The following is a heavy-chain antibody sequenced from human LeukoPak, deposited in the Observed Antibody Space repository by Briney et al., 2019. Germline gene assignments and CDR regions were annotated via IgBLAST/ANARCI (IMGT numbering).Heavy chain of an antibody. CDR2: IYYSGST. CDR3: ASHYGSGSYYYYYYMDV. V-gene: IGHV4-59*01. J-gene: IGHJ6*03. D-gene: IGHD3-10*01. CDR1: GGSISSYY. Sequence: PSETLSLTCTVSGGSISSYYWSWIRQPPGKGLEWIGYIYYSGSTNYNPSLKSRVTISVGTSKNQFSLKLSSVTAADTAVYYCASHYGSGSYYYYYYMDVWGKGTTVTVSS.